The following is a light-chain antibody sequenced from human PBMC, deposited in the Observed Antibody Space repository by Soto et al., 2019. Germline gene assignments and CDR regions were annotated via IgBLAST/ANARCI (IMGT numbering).Light chain of an antibody. CDR1: QGFTNY. Sequence: DFQMTQSPSSLSASVGDTVTLTCRASQGFTNYLAWYQQKPGKAPKLLIYAASTLQSGVPPRFSGSGSGTHFTLTISSLQPEDFATYYCQHLNTYPITFGPGTRLEIK. V-gene: IGKV1-27*01. J-gene: IGKJ5*01. CDR2: AAS. CDR3: QHLNTYPIT.